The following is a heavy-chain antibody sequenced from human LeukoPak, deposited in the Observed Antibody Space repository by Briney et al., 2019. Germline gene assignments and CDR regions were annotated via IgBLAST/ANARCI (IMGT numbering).Heavy chain of an antibody. CDR1: GFNFSDYN. CDR3: AKDRLITASGGYGY. Sequence: SGGSLRLSCAASGFNFSDYNMNWVRQAPGKGLEWISAITGSGGTTYYADSVKGRFTISRDNSENTLFLQMNSLRVEDTAVYYCAKDRLITASGGYGYWGQGTLVTVSS. D-gene: IGHD3-16*01. V-gene: IGHV3-23*01. J-gene: IGHJ4*02. CDR2: ITGSGGTT.